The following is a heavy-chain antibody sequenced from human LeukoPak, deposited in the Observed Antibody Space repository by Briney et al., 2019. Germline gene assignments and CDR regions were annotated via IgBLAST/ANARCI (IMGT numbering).Heavy chain of an antibody. J-gene: IGHJ1*01. Sequence: GGSLRLSCAASGFTLSSYSMHWVRQAPGKGLEFVSAISKDGRNTYYGNSMKGRFTISRDISKNTLYLQMGSLRPEDMAVYYCARVDSGSACASWGQGILVTVSS. CDR1: GFTLSSYS. V-gene: IGHV3-64*01. CDR2: ISKDGRNT. D-gene: IGHD6-19*01. CDR3: ARVDSGSACAS.